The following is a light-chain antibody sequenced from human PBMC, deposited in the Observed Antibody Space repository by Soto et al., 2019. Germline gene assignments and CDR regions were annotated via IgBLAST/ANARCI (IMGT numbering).Light chain of an antibody. V-gene: IGKV3-20*01. J-gene: IGKJ2*01. Sequence: EILLTQSPGTLSLSPGERATLSCRTSQSVGSTYLAWYQQKPGQAPRLLIYEASRRANGIPDRCSGSGSGVNFPLTISPLEAEDFAVYCCQQSGTSPRYTFGQGNKLQI. CDR2: EAS. CDR1: QSVGSTY. CDR3: QQSGTSPRYT.